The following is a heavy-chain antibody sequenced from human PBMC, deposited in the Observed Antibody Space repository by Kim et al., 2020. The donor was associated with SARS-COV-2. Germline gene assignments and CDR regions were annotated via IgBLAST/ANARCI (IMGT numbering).Heavy chain of an antibody. CDR3: ARDGDYGGNSGYYGMDV. V-gene: IGHV3-33*01. J-gene: IGHJ6*02. CDR2: IWYDGSNT. Sequence: GGSLRLSCAASGFTFSSYGMHWVRQAPGKGLEWVAVIWYDGSNTYYADSVKGRFTISRDNSKNTLYLQMNSLRAEDTAVYYCARDGDYGGNSGYYGMDVWGQGTTVTVSS. D-gene: IGHD4-17*01. CDR1: GFTFSSYG.